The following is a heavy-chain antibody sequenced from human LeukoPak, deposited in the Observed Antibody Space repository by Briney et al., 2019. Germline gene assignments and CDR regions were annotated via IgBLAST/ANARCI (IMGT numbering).Heavy chain of an antibody. J-gene: IGHJ4*02. D-gene: IGHD6-19*01. Sequence: SETLSLTCTVSGGSISSYYWSWIRQPPGKDLEWIGYIYYSGSTIYSPSLKSRVTISVDTSKNQFSLKLDSVTAADTAVYYCASGPLSSGWSKVWGQGTLVTVSS. V-gene: IGHV4-59*01. CDR3: ASGPLSSGWSKV. CDR2: IYYSGST. CDR1: GGSISSYY.